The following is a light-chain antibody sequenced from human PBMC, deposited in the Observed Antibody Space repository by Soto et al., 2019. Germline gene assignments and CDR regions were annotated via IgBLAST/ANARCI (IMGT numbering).Light chain of an antibody. CDR2: EVT. V-gene: IGLV2-14*01. Sequence: QSVLTQPASVSGSPGQSITISCTGTSGDIGSYNRVSWYQQHPGKAPKLIIYEVTDRPSGVSNRFSVSKSGNTASLTISGLQAEDEAEYYCNSYTNINTRACVFGTGTKVTVL. CDR1: SGDIGSYNR. J-gene: IGLJ1*01. CDR3: NSYTNINTRACV.